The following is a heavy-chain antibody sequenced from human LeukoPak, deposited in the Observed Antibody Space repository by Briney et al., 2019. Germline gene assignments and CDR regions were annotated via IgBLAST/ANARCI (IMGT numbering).Heavy chain of an antibody. CDR3: AKAHYDDYGDRFDY. Sequence: GGSLRLSCAASGFTFSSYAMSRVRQAPGKGLEWVSAVSGSGSSTYYADSVKGRFTIFRDNSKNTLYLQVNSLRAEDTAVYYCAKAHYDDYGDRFDYWGRGTLVTVSS. D-gene: IGHD4-17*01. CDR1: GFTFSSYA. J-gene: IGHJ4*02. CDR2: VSGSGSST. V-gene: IGHV3-23*01.